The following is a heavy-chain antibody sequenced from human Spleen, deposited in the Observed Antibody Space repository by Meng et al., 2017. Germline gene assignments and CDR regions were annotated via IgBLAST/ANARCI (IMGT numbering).Heavy chain of an antibody. CDR2: ITSSGSTI. Sequence: GESLKISCAASGFTFSSYAMNWVRQAPGKGLEWVSYITSSGSTIYYADSVKGRFTTSRDNAKNSLYLQMNSLRAEDTAVYYCARLYSSGWDDYWGQGTLVTVSS. CDR1: GFTFSSYA. D-gene: IGHD6-19*01. V-gene: IGHV3-48*03. J-gene: IGHJ4*02. CDR3: ARLYSSGWDDY.